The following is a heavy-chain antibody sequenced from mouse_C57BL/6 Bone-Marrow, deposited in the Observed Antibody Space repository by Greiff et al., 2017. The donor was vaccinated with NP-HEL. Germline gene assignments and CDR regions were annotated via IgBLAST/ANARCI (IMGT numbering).Heavy chain of an antibody. CDR2: IYPGDGDT. CDR1: GYAFSSYW. V-gene: IGHV1-80*01. Sequence: QVQLQQSGAELVKPGASVKISCKASGYAFSSYWMNWVKQRPGKGLEWIGQIYPGDGDTNYNGKLKGKATLTADKSSSTAYMQLSSLTSEDSAVYFCARSGYDSNYVGLFDYWGQGTTLTVSS. D-gene: IGHD2-5*01. CDR3: ARSGYDSNYVGLFDY. J-gene: IGHJ2*01.